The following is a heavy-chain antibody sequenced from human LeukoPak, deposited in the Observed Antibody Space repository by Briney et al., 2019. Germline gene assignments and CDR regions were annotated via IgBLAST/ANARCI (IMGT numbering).Heavy chain of an antibody. D-gene: IGHD3-22*01. Sequence: TSVKVSCKASGYTFTGYYMHWVPQAPGQGLEWMGRINPNSGGTNYAQKFQGRVTMTRDTSISTAYMELSRLRSDDTAVYYCARGVGYYYAFDIWGQGTMVTVSS. CDR3: ARGVGYYYAFDI. CDR2: INPNSGGT. V-gene: IGHV1-2*06. CDR1: GYTFTGYY. J-gene: IGHJ3*02.